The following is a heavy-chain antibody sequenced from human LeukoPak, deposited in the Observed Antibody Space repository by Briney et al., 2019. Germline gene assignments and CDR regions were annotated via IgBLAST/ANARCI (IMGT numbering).Heavy chain of an antibody. J-gene: IGHJ4*02. CDR2: ISYDGSNK. V-gene: IGHV3-30-3*01. D-gene: IGHD2-2*02. CDR3: AKDSLYCSSTSCYTRFDY. CDR1: GFTFSSYA. Sequence: GGSLRLSCAASGFTFSSYAMHWVRQAPGKGLEWVAVISYDGSNKYYADSVKGRFTISRDNSKNTLYLQMNSLRAEDTAVYYCAKDSLYCSSTSCYTRFDYWGQGTLVTVSS.